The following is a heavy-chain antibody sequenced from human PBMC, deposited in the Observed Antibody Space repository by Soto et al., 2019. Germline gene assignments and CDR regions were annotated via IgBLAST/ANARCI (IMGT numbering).Heavy chain of an antibody. CDR1: GGSVNGYY. CDR2: INHTGGT. Sequence: SETLSLTCAVYGGSVNGYYWNWIRQPPGKGLEWIGEINHTGGTHYNPSLKSRVTMSVDTSKNQFSLRLSSVTAAYTAIYYCATRITVFGLLIPPFDPWGQGTQVTVSS. J-gene: IGHJ5*02. V-gene: IGHV4-34*01. CDR3: ATRITVFGLLIPPFDP. D-gene: IGHD3-3*01.